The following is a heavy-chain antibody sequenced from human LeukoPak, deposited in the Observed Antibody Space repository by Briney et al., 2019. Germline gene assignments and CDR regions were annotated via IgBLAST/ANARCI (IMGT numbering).Heavy chain of an antibody. Sequence: GASVKVSCKASGYTFTSYYMHWVRQAPGQGLEWMGWMNPNSGNTGYAQKFQGRVTMTRNTSISTAYMELSSLRSEDTAVYYCARGGRYFDWLFPHIQPVMYYYYGLDVWGQGTTVTVSS. D-gene: IGHD3-9*01. CDR2: MNPNSGNT. J-gene: IGHJ6*02. CDR3: ARGGRYFDWLFPHIQPVMYYYYGLDV. CDR1: GYTFTSYY. V-gene: IGHV1-8*02.